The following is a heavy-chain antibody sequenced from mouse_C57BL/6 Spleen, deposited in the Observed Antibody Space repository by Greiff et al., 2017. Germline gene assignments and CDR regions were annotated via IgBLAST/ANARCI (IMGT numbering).Heavy chain of an antibody. CDR3: ARSGDY. Sequence: QVQLQQPGAELVMPGASVKLSCKASGYTFTSYWMHWVKQRPGQGLEWIGEIDPSDSYTNYNQNFKGKSTLTVDKSSSTAYMQLSSLTSEDSAVYYCARSGDYWGQGTSVTVSS. J-gene: IGHJ4*01. CDR2: IDPSDSYT. D-gene: IGHD3-1*01. V-gene: IGHV1-69*01. CDR1: GYTFTSYW.